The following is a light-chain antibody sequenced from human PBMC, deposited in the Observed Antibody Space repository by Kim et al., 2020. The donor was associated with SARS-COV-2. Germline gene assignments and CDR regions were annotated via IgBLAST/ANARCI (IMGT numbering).Light chain of an antibody. V-gene: IGKV1-27*01. CDR2: AAA. CDR1: QGVGNY. Sequence: DIQMTQPPSSLSASVGDRGTITCRAGQGVGNYLAWYQQKPGKVPKLLIYAAATLHSGGPSRFSGSGAGTDFTLTISSRRPEDVATYYCQKYNSAPRTFGEGTKVDIK. CDR3: QKYNSAPRT. J-gene: IGKJ1*01.